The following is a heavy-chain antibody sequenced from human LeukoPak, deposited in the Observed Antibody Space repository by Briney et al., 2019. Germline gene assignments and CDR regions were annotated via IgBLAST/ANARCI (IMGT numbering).Heavy chain of an antibody. CDR1: GLTFSSYA. CDR2: ISGSGGST. D-gene: IGHD3-22*01. V-gene: IGHV3-23*01. Sequence: GGSLRLSCAASGLTFSSYAMSWVRQAPGKGLEWVSAISGSGGSTYYADSVKGRFTISRDNSKNTLYLQMNSLRAEDTAVYYCAKEAMIVVVTEYYFDYWGQGTLVTVSS. J-gene: IGHJ4*02. CDR3: AKEAMIVVVTEYYFDY.